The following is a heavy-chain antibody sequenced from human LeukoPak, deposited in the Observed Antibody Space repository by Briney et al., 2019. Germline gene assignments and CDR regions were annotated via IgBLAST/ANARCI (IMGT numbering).Heavy chain of an antibody. CDR2: INHSGST. V-gene: IGHV4-34*01. CDR1: GGSFSGYY. J-gene: IGHJ6*03. CDR3: ARAPNLYYYGSGSNYYYYYMDV. Sequence: KASETLSLTCAVYGGSFSGYYWSWIRQPPGKGLEWIGEINHSGSTNYNPSLKSRVTISVDTSKNQFSLKLSSVTAADTAVYYCARAPNLYYYGSGSNYYYYYMDVWGKGTTVTISS. D-gene: IGHD3-10*01.